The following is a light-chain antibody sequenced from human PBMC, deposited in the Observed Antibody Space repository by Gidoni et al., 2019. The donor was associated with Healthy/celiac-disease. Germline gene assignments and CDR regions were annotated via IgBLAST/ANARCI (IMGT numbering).Light chain of an antibody. Sequence: DIVMTQSTDSLAVSLGERATINCKSSQSVLYSSNNKNYLAWYQQKPGQPPKLLIYWASTRESGVPDRFSCSGSGTDFTLTISSLQAEDVAVYSCQQYYSTPPWTFGQGTKVEIK. CDR3: QQYYSTPPWT. CDR2: WAS. V-gene: IGKV4-1*01. CDR1: QSVLYSSNNKNY. J-gene: IGKJ1*01.